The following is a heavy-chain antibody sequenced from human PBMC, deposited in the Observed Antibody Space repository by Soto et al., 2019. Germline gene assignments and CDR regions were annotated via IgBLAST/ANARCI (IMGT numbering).Heavy chain of an antibody. V-gene: IGHV4-30-4*01. CDR2: IYYSGST. D-gene: IGHD3-3*01. J-gene: IGHJ6*02. Sequence: QVQLQESGPGLVKPSQTLSLTCTVSGGSISSGDYYWSWIRQPPGKGLEWIGYIYYSGSTYYNPSLKSRVTLSVDTSKNQFSLKLSSVTAADTAVYYCARDIFLEWLPPGYYYYGMDVWGQGTTVTVSS. CDR3: ARDIFLEWLPPGYYYYGMDV. CDR1: GGSISSGDYY.